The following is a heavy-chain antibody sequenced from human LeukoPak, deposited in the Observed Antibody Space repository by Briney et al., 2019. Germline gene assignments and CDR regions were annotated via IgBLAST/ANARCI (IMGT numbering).Heavy chain of an antibody. CDR1: GYTLTGLS. J-gene: IGHJ4*02. CDR3: ATGGGYDILTGFVY. V-gene: IGHV1-24*01. D-gene: IGHD3-9*01. CDR2: FDPEDGET. Sequence: GASVKVSCKVSGYTLTGLSMHWVRQAPGKGLEWMGGFDPEDGETIYAQKFQGRVTMTEDTSTDTAYMELSSLRSEDTAVYYCATGGGYDILTGFVYWGQGTLVTVSS.